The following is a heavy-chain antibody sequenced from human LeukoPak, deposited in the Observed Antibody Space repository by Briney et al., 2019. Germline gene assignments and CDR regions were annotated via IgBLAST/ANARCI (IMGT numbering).Heavy chain of an antibody. CDR2: IQDDESNK. V-gene: IGHV3-30*02. CDR3: AKQMVERPHYYYMDV. D-gene: IGHD2-15*01. J-gene: IGHJ6*03. CDR1: GFIFSSFG. Sequence: GGSLRLSCAASGFIFSSFGMHWVRQAPGKGLEWVALIQDDESNKFYADSVKGRFTIPRDNSKNTLFLQMNSLRPEDTALYYCAKQMVERPHYYYMDVWGKGTTVTVSS.